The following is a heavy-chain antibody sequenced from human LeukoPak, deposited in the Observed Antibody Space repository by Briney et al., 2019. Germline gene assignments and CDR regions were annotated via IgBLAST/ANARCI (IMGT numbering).Heavy chain of an antibody. CDR3: ASNRYDYYHYMDV. V-gene: IGHV4-61*02. CDR2: IYTSGST. CDR1: GGSISSGSYY. J-gene: IGHJ6*03. Sequence: SETLSLTCTVSGGSISSGSYYWSWIRQPAGKGLEWIGRIYTSGSTNYNPSLKSRVTISVDTSKNQFSLKLSSVTAAGTAVYYCASNRYDYYHYMDVWGKGTTVTVSS.